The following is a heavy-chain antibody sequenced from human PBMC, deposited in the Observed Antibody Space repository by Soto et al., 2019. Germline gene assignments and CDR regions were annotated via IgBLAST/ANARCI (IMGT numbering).Heavy chain of an antibody. CDR1: GGSISSSNW. Sequence: SETLSLTCAVSGGSISSSNWWSCVRQPPGKGLEWIGEIYHSGSTNYNPSLKSRVTISVDKSKNQFSLKLSSVTAADTAVYYCARGFIGVTGTTDYYYGMDVWGQGTTVTVSS. CDR3: ARGFIGVTGTTDYYYGMDV. CDR2: IYHSGST. V-gene: IGHV4-4*02. D-gene: IGHD1-20*01. J-gene: IGHJ6*02.